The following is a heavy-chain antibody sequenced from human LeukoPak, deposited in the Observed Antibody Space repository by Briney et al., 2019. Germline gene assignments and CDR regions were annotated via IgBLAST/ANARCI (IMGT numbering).Heavy chain of an antibody. D-gene: IGHD3-9*01. CDR2: IYSGGST. Sequence: PGGSLRLSCAATGFTVSSNYMSWVRQAPGKRLEWVSVIYSGGSTYYADSVKGRFTISRDNSKNTLYLQMNSLRAEDTAVYYCARGYGDYDILTGYDYWGQGTLVTVSS. J-gene: IGHJ4*02. CDR1: GFTVSSNY. CDR3: ARGYGDYDILTGYDY. V-gene: IGHV3-53*01.